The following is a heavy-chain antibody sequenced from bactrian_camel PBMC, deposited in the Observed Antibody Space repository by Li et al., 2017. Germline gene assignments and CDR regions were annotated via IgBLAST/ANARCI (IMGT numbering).Heavy chain of an antibody. J-gene: IGHJ6*01. CDR3: AVNGPPRGCDRLGF. CDR2: VAPSGKT. CDR1: EDTSGPYC. Sequence: HVQLVESGGGLVQPGGSLRLSCAVSEDTSGPYCMGWFRQAPGKEREGVATVAPSGKTYYADSVKGRFTISRDNAKNTVFLQMNTLKPDDTAEYYCAVNGPPRGCDRLGFWGQGTQVTVS. D-gene: IGHD3*01. V-gene: IGHV3S53*01.